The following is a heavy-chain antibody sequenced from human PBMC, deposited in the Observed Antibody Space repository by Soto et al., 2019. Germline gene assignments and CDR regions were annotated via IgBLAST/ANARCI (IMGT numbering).Heavy chain of an antibody. CDR3: ARGPQYYYDSSGYYYFDY. J-gene: IGHJ4*02. Sequence: QVQLVESGGGVVQPGRSLRLSCAASGFTFSSYAMHWVRQAPGKGLEWVAVISYDGSNKYYADSVKGRFTISRDNSKNTLYLQMNSLRAEDTAVYYCARGPQYYYDSSGYYYFDYWGQGTLVTVSS. V-gene: IGHV3-30-3*01. CDR1: GFTFSSYA. D-gene: IGHD3-22*01. CDR2: ISYDGSNK.